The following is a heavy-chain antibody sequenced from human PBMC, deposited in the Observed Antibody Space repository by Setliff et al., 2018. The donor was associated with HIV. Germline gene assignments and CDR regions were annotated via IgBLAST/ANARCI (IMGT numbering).Heavy chain of an antibody. V-gene: IGHV4-4*07. Sequence: PSETLSLTCTDSGDSSSSYYCNWIRQPAGKGLEWIGHMYISGSTNYNPSLKSRVTMSLDTSKNQFSLKLSSVTAADTAIYYCARGSRSHGGMFGYWGQGTLVTVSS. J-gene: IGHJ4*02. D-gene: IGHD6-13*01. CDR1: GDSSSSYY. CDR3: ARGSRSHGGMFGY. CDR2: MYISGST.